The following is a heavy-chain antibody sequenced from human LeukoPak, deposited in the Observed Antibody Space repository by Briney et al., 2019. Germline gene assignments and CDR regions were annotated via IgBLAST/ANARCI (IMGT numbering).Heavy chain of an antibody. V-gene: IGHV1-46*01. J-gene: IGHJ5*02. CDR1: GYTFTTYF. CDR3: ARGAQFTIFEPFDP. Sequence: GASVKVSCKASGYTFTTYFMYWVRQAPGQGLEWMGIINPVDGSTTYAQKFQGRVTLTRDMSTSIVYMELSSLKSEDTAVYYCARGAQFTIFEPFDPWGQGTLVTVSS. D-gene: IGHD3-3*01. CDR2: INPVDGST.